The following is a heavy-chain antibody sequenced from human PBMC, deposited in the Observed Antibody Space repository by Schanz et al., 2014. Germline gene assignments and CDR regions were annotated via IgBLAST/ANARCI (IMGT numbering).Heavy chain of an antibody. CDR2: ISVYHGHT. J-gene: IGHJ3*01. CDR3: ATNSPFRMVRGSNAFDA. CDR1: GYSFTTYD. Sequence: QVQLVQSGAEVKKPGASVRVSCKASGYSFTTYDVNWVRQATGQGLEWMGWISVYHGHTNYAEKVHGRVTMTTDTSTSTAYMELRSLISDDTAVYYCATNSPFRMVRGSNAFDAWGQGTMVTVSS. D-gene: IGHD3-10*01. V-gene: IGHV1-18*01.